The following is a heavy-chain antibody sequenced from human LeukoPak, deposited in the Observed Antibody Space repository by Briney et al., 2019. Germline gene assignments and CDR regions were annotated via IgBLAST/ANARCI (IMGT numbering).Heavy chain of an antibody. V-gene: IGHV3-9*01. J-gene: IGHJ4*02. D-gene: IGHD3-22*01. CDR3: ARDLSPGRAGYYPSPFDY. CDR2: ISWNSGSI. Sequence: PGGSLRLSCAASGFTFDDYAMHWVRQAPGKGLEWVSGISWNSGSIGYADSVKGRFTISRDNAKNSLYLQMNSLRAEDTAVYYCARDLSPGRAGYYPSPFDYWGQGTLVTVSS. CDR1: GFTFDDYA.